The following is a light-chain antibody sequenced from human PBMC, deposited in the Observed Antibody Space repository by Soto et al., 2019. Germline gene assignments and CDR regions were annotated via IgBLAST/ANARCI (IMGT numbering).Light chain of an antibody. J-gene: IGLJ1*01. V-gene: IGLV2-11*01. CDR3: CSYTTTSTLV. CDR2: EVS. Sequence: QSALTQPRSVSGSPGQSVTISCTGTNSDIGNYNYVSWYQQHPGKAPKLVIYEVSNRPSGVSDRFSGSKSANTASLTISGLQAEDEADYYCCSYTTTSTLVFGSGTKLTVL. CDR1: NSDIGNYNY.